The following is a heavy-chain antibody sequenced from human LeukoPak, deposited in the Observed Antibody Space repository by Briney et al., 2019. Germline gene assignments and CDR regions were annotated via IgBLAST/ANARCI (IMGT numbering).Heavy chain of an antibody. CDR2: IDTSGST. CDR3: ANFRTGTILVT. V-gene: IGHV4-4*09. Sequence: PSETLSLTCTVSGGSISSYYWSWIRQPPGKGLEWIGYIDTSGSTNYNPSLKSRVTVLVDTSKNQFSLKLRSVTAADTAVYYCANFRTGTILVTWGQGILVTVSS. D-gene: IGHD1-7*01. J-gene: IGHJ5*02. CDR1: GGSISSYY.